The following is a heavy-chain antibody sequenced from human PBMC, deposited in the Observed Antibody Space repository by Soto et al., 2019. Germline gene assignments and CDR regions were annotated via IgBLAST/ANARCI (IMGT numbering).Heavy chain of an antibody. J-gene: IGHJ4*02. CDR3: TGEVASGY. CDR1: GFTVSSYG. CDR2: ISRDGRTT. D-gene: IGHD2-8*02. Sequence: QVQLEESGGGVVQPGRSLRLSCAVSGFTVSSYGMHWVRQAPGKGLEWVAVISRDGRTTFYADSVKGRFTISKDNSRNTLFLEMNSLRDDDMAVYYCTGEVASGYWGQGTLVIVSS. V-gene: IGHV3-30*03.